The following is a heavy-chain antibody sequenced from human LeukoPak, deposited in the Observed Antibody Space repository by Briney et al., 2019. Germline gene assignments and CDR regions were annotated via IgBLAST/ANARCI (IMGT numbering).Heavy chain of an antibody. J-gene: IGHJ4*02. Sequence: SETLSLTRTVSGGSIISYYWSWIRQPPGKGLEWIGYIFYSGSTNYNPSLKSRVSISVDTSKNQFSLKLSSVAAADTAVYYCARHILGGLAIFDYWGQGTLVTVSS. V-gene: IGHV4-59*08. CDR3: ARHILGGLAIFDY. CDR1: GGSIISYY. CDR2: IFYSGST. D-gene: IGHD1-26*01.